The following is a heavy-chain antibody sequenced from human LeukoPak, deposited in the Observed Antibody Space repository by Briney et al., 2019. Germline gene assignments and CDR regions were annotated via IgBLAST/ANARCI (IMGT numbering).Heavy chain of an antibody. CDR3: AREGIAAAGRRYNWFDP. Sequence: ASVKVSCKASGYTFTGYYMHWVRQAPGQGLEWMGWINPNSGGTNYAQKFQDRVTMTRDTSISTAYMELSRLRSDDTAVYYCAREGIAAAGRRYNWFDPWGQGTLVTVSS. CDR1: GYTFTGYY. CDR2: INPNSGGT. V-gene: IGHV1-2*02. D-gene: IGHD6-13*01. J-gene: IGHJ5*02.